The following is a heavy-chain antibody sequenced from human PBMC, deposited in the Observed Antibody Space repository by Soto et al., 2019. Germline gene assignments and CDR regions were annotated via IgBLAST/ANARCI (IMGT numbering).Heavy chain of an antibody. CDR1: GFTFSNYW. J-gene: IGHJ4*02. CDR2: IKEDGSEK. CDR3: SRDVVVGAKDLNY. D-gene: IGHD2-15*01. Sequence: PGGSLRLSCAASGFTFSNYWMTWVRQAPGKGLEGVANIKEDGSEKHYVDSVKGRFTISRDNAKNSLYLQMNSLRVEDTAVYFCSRDVVVGAKDLNYWGQGALVTVSS. V-gene: IGHV3-7*01.